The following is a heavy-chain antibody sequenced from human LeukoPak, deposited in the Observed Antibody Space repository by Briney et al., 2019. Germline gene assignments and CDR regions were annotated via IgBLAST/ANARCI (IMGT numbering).Heavy chain of an antibody. D-gene: IGHD6-13*01. J-gene: IGHJ4*02. Sequence: SETLSLTCTVSGGSISSYSWSWVRQPPGRGLEWIGYIYYSGSTTYNPSLKSRVIISLDTSNNQFSLKLSSVTAADTAVYYCARGVYIAAAQYGYWGQGTLVTVSS. V-gene: IGHV4-59*08. CDR3: ARGVYIAAAQYGY. CDR2: IYYSGST. CDR1: GGSISSYS.